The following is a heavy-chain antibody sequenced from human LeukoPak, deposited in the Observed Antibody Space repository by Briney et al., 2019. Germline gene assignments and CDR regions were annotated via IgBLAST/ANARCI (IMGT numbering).Heavy chain of an antibody. J-gene: IGHJ4*02. D-gene: IGHD6-19*01. V-gene: IGHV3-21*01. CDR1: XXXXSSXX. Sequence: GGSLRLSXAAXXXXXSSXXMNWVRXAPXXXXXXXXSIXSSSSYIYYADSVKGRFTISRDNAKNSLYLQMNSLRAEDTAVYYCARDSPWSGWHEAYYFDYWGQGTLVTVSS. CDR3: ARDSPWSGWHEAYYFDY. CDR2: IXSSSSYI.